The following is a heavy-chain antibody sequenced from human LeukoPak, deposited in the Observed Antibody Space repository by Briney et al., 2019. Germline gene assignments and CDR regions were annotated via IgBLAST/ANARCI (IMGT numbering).Heavy chain of an antibody. Sequence: PGGSLRLSCAASGFTFSDYYMSWIRQAPGKGLEWVSYISSSGSTIYYADSVKGRFTISRDNTKNSLYLQMNSLRAEDTAVYYCARSRLYRSSGYSYGYWGQGTLVTVSS. V-gene: IGHV3-11*01. J-gene: IGHJ4*02. CDR3: ARSRLYRSSGYSYGY. D-gene: IGHD5-18*01. CDR2: ISSSGSTI. CDR1: GFTFSDYY.